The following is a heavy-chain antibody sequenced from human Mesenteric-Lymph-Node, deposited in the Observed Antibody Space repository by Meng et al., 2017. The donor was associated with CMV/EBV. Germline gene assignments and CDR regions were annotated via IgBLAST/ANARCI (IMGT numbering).Heavy chain of an antibody. V-gene: IGHV4-39*01. CDR2: IYYSGST. CDR3: ARHFNPYYDFWSGYWPLGYFDY. Sequence: SETLSLTCTVSGGSISSSSYYWGWIRQPPGKGLEWIGSIYYSGSTYYNPSLKSRVTISVDTSKNQFSLKLSSVTAADTAVYYCARHFNPYYDFWSGYWPLGYFDYWGQGTLVTVSS. CDR1: GGSISSSSYY. J-gene: IGHJ4*02. D-gene: IGHD3-3*01.